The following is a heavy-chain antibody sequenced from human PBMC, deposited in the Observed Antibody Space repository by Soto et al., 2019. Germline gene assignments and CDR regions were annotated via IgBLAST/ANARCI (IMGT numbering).Heavy chain of an antibody. CDR3: ARAGVSGWYFDY. Sequence: QVKLQESGPGLVKPSETLSLTCTVSGGSISSYYWTWIRQPPGKGLEWVGTISYSGTTNYSPSLKSRVTISVDTSENQFSLTLTSVTAADTAVYYCARAGVSGWYFDYWGQGTLLTVSS. V-gene: IGHV4-59*01. D-gene: IGHD6-19*01. CDR1: GGSISSYY. J-gene: IGHJ4*02. CDR2: ISYSGTT.